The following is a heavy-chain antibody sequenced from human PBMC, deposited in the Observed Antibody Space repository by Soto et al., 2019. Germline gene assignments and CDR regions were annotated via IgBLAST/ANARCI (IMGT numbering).Heavy chain of an antibody. CDR1: GGFMSEYF. CDR3: ARDGYDGSGSPYPAY. J-gene: IGHJ4*02. Sequence: SETLSLTCSVSGGFMSEYFWSWIRQSPGKGLEWIGYIYYLGSTDYNPSLKSRVTISVDTSKRQFSLRLTSVTAADTAVYYCARDGYDGSGSPYPAYWGPGTQVTVSS. V-gene: IGHV4-59*01. CDR2: IYYLGST. D-gene: IGHD3-10*01.